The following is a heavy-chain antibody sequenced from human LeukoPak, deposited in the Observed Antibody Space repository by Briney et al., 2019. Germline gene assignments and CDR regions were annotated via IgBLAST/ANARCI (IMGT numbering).Heavy chain of an antibody. J-gene: IGHJ4*02. D-gene: IGHD4-17*01. CDR2: LNPHSGGT. V-gene: IGHV1-2*02. Sequence: ASVKVSCKASGYTLRDYYIYWVRQAPGQGLEWLGWLNPHSGGTNYAQKFQGRVTLTSDASISTAYMELSTLRLDDTAVYYCARDDYGNNPSPDYWGQGALVTVSS. CDR1: GYTLRDYY. CDR3: ARDDYGNNPSPDY.